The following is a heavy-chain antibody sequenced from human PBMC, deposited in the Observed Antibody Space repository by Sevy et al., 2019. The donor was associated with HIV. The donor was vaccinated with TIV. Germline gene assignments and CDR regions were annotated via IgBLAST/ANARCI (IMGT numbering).Heavy chain of an antibody. J-gene: IGHJ6*02. V-gene: IGHV3-49*03. Sequence: GGSLRLSCTSSEFTSGDYILTWFRQAPGKGLEWVGFIRSKTYGGTTEYAASVKGRITFSRDDSKNIAYLLMNSLKTEDTAVYYCTRTSYYYDSGSYFGMDVWGQGTTVTVSS. CDR1: EFTSGDYI. D-gene: IGHD3-10*01. CDR3: TRTSYYYDSGSYFGMDV. CDR2: IRSKTYGGTT.